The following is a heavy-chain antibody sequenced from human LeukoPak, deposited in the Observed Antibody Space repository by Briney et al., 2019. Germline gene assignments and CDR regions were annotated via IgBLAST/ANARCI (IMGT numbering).Heavy chain of an antibody. CDR1: GFTFSSYW. J-gene: IGHJ4*02. V-gene: IGHV3-74*01. CDR3: GRVVSDNYYGSGTYDY. Sequence: GGSLRLSCAASGFTFSSYWMHWVRQAPGKGLVWVSRINSDGSSTSYADSVKGRFTISRDNAKNTLYLQMDSVRAEDTAVYYCGRVVSDNYYGSGTYDYWGQGTLVTVSS. D-gene: IGHD3-10*01. CDR2: INSDGSST.